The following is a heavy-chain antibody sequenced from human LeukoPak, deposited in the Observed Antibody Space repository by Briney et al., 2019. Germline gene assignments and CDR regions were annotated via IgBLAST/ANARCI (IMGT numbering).Heavy chain of an antibody. Sequence: ASVKVSCKASVYTFTSYDINWVRQATGQGLEWMGWMNPNSGNAGYAQKFQGRVTMTRNSSISTAYMELSSLRSDDTAVYYCARGTPSGLTGYLEDDYWGQGTLVTVSS. CDR3: ARGTPSGLTGYLEDDY. CDR2: MNPNSGNA. V-gene: IGHV1-8*01. J-gene: IGHJ4*02. CDR1: VYTFTSYD. D-gene: IGHD3-9*01.